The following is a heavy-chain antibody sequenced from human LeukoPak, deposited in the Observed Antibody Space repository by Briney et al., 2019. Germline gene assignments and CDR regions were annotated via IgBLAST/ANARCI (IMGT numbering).Heavy chain of an antibody. J-gene: IGHJ6*02. CDR1: GFTFSIYA. Sequence: GGSLRLSCAASGFTFSIYAMTWVRQAPGKGLEWVSAISGNSRDTHYIDSVKGRFTISRDNSKNTLYLQMNSLTADDTAVYYCARYCSGGSCFLNYYGMDVWGQGTTVTVSS. V-gene: IGHV3-23*01. CDR3: ARYCSGGSCFLNYYGMDV. D-gene: IGHD2-15*01. CDR2: ISGNSRDT.